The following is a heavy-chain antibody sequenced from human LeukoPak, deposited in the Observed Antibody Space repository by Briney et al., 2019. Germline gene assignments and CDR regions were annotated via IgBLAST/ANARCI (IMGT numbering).Heavy chain of an antibody. D-gene: IGHD1-26*01. CDR1: GFTFSSYA. CDR2: IYPGDSDT. CDR3: ARYQALVGATRFDY. Sequence: GGSLRLSCAASGFTFSSYAMSWVRQAPGKGLEWMGIIYPGDSDTRYSPSFQGQVTISADKSISTAYLQWSSLKASDTAMYYCARYQALVGATRFDYWGQGTLVTVSS. J-gene: IGHJ4*02. V-gene: IGHV5-51*01.